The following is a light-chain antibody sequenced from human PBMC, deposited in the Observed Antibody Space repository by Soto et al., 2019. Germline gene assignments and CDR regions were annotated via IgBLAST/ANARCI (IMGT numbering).Light chain of an antibody. V-gene: IGKV1-39*01. CDR3: QQSYGTTMYT. J-gene: IGKJ2*01. Sequence: DIQMTQSPSSLSASVGDRVTITCRASQIINTYLNWYQQKPGKAPKLLIYAASNLQSGVPSRFSGSGSGTDFTLTISSLQAEDIATYYCQQSYGTTMYTFGQGTKREIK. CDR1: QIINTY. CDR2: AAS.